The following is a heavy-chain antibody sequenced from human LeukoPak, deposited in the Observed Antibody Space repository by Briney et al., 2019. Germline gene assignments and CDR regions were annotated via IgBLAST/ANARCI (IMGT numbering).Heavy chain of an antibody. CDR3: ARDGAVDILTGYGAFDM. V-gene: IGHV4-4*07. D-gene: IGHD3-9*01. Sequence: SETLSLTCTVSGGSISSYYWSWIRQPAGKGLEWIGRIYTSGSTNYNPSLKSRVTMSVDTSKNQFSLKLSSVTAADTAVYYCARDGAVDILTGYGAFDMWGQGTMVTVSS. CDR1: GGSISSYY. J-gene: IGHJ3*02. CDR2: IYTSGST.